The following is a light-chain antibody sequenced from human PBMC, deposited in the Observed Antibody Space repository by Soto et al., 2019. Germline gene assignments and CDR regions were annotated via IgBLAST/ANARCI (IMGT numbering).Light chain of an antibody. CDR2: AAS. V-gene: IGKV1-39*01. Sequence: DIQMTQSPSSLSASVGDRVTITCRASQSMSSYLNWYQQKPGKAPKLLIYAASSLQSGVPSRFSGSGSGTDFTLTISSLQPEDFATYYCQQSYSTLPLTFGGGTKVEIK. CDR3: QQSYSTLPLT. CDR1: QSMSSY. J-gene: IGKJ4*01.